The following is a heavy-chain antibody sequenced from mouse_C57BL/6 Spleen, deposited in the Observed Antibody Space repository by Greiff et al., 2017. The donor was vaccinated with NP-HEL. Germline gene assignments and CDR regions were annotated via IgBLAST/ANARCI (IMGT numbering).Heavy chain of an antibody. CDR3: ASSLTGRRYFDY. V-gene: IGHV1-82*01. Sequence: QVQLQQSGPELVKPGASVKISCKASGYAFSSSWMNWVKQRPGKGLEWIGRIYPGDGDTNYNGKFKGKATLTADKSSSTAYMQLSSLTSEDSAVYFVASSLTGRRYFDYWGQGTTLTVSS. J-gene: IGHJ2*01. CDR1: GYAFSSSW. D-gene: IGHD4-1*01. CDR2: IYPGDGDT.